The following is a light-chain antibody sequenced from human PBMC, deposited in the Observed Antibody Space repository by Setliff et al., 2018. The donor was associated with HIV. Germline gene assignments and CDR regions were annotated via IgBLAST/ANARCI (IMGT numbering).Light chain of an antibody. CDR1: RSDVGGYNS. CDR3: SSYTGHYSYV. V-gene: IGLV2-14*03. CDR2: EVS. J-gene: IGLJ1*01. Sequence: QSALTQPASVSGSPGQSITISCTGTRSDVGGYNSVSWYQQHPGKVPKVLIYEVSNRPSGVSNRFSGSKSGNTASLTISGLQADDEADYYCSSYTGHYSYVFGTGTKVTVL.